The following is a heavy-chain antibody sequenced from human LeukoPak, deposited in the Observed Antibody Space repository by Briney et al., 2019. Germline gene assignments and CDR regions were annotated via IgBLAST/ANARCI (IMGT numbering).Heavy chain of an antibody. CDR2: IYYSGST. Sequence: SDTLSLTCSVSGGSISAYYWRWIRHPPRKGLEYIWYIYYSGSTNYNPSLKSRVTISVDTSKDQFSLNLTSVTAADTAVYYCARLKCISTTCPSRYVMDVWGQGTTVTVSS. J-gene: IGHJ6*02. CDR1: GGSISAYY. CDR3: ARLKCISTTCPSRYVMDV. D-gene: IGHD2-2*01. V-gene: IGHV4-59*07.